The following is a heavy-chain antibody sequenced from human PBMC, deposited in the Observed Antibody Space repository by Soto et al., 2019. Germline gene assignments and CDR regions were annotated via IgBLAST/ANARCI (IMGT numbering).Heavy chain of an antibody. D-gene: IGHD2-21*01. CDR3: ARLVAAGITYYFDS. Sequence: QITLKESGPTLVKPTQTLTLTCPFSAFSLRTSGVGVAWIRQPPGKALEWLTFIYWDDDKRYSPSMKSRLTIPKDTSINQVVITMTNMDPVDTATYYCARLVAAGITYYFDSWGQGTLVTVSS. V-gene: IGHV2-5*02. CDR2: IYWDDDK. J-gene: IGHJ4*02. CDR1: AFSLRTSGVG.